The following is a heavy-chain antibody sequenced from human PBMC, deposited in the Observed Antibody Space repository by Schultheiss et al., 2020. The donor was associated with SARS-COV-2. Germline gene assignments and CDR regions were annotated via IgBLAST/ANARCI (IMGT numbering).Heavy chain of an antibody. J-gene: IGHJ4*02. D-gene: IGHD1-26*01. CDR3: ASSVGSYYGDETDY. CDR1: GGSFSGYY. Sequence: SETLSLTCAVYGGSFSGYYWSWIRQPPGKGLEWIGSIHHGGNTYYNPSLKSRVTISVDTSKNQFSLKLSSVTAADTAVYYCASSVGSYYGDETDYWGQGTLVTVSS. V-gene: IGHV4-34*01. CDR2: IHHGGNT.